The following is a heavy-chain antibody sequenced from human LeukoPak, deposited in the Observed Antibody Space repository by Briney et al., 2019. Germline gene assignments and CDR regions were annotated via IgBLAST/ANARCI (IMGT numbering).Heavy chain of an antibody. D-gene: IGHD1-1*01. CDR3: AREGTAGTNLNWFDP. CDR1: GGSISGYY. J-gene: IGHJ5*02. Sequence: SETLSLTCTVSGGSISGYYWSWIRQPPGKGLEWIGYIYYSGSTNYNPSLKSRVTISVDTSKNQFSLKLSSVTAADTAVYYCAREGTAGTNLNWFDPWGQGTLVTVSS. CDR2: IYYSGST. V-gene: IGHV4-59*01.